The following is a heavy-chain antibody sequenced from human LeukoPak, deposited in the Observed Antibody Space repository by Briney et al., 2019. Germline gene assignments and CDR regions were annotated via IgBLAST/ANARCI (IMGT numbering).Heavy chain of an antibody. J-gene: IGHJ4*02. CDR1: GGSISGGEYY. V-gene: IGHV4-31*03. CDR2: IHHSGST. Sequence: SQTLSLTCTVSGGSISGGEYYWNWIRQHPGKGLEWIGYIHHSGSTFYNPPLKSRFTISVDTSKNQFSLKLTSVTAADTAFSYCARGELVFDNWGQGTLVTVSS. CDR3: ARGELVFDN. D-gene: IGHD1-26*01.